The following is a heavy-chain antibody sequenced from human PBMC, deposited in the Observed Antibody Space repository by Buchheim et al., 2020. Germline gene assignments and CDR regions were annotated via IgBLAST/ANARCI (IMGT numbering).Heavy chain of an antibody. CDR2: IKSKTDGGTT. V-gene: IGHV3-15*01. CDR3: TTCIVGATTGFDY. Sequence: EVQLVESGGGLVKPGGSLRLSCAASGFTFSNAWMSWVRQAPGKGLEWVGRIKSKTDGGTTDYAAPVKGRFTIASDDSKNTLYLQMSSLKTEDTAVYSCTTCIVGATTGFDYWGQGTL. D-gene: IGHD1-26*01. J-gene: IGHJ4*02. CDR1: GFTFSNAW.